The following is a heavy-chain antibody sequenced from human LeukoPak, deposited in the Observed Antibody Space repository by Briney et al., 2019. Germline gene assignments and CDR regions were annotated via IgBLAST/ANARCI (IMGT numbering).Heavy chain of an antibody. CDR1: GGSFSGYY. J-gene: IGHJ2*01. CDR2: INHSGST. V-gene: IGHV4-34*01. CDR3: ARGHWYFDL. Sequence: SETLSLTCAVYGGSFSGYYWSWIRQPPGKGLEWIGEINHSGSTNYNPSLKSRVTVSVDTSKNQFSLKLSSVTAADTAVYYCARGHWYFDLWGRGTLVTVSS.